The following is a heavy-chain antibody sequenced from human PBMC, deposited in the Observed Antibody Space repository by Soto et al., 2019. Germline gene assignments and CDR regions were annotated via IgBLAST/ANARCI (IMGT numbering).Heavy chain of an antibody. Sequence: VQLQQSGPGLVKPSETLSLTCTVSGGSIGSYYWCWIRQPAGKGLEWIGLIYPSGSTNYNPSLKTRVPMSLETTKSQFALWLTSVASTDTAMYYCARYVRPHSYDNPYPYFDYWAQGTLITVAA. CDR3: ARYVRPHSYDNPYPYFDY. CDR2: IYPSGST. CDR1: GGSIGSYY. D-gene: IGHD3-22*01. V-gene: IGHV4-4*07. J-gene: IGHJ4*02.